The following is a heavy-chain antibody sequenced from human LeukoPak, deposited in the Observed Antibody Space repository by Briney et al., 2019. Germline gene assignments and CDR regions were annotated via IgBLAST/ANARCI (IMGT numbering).Heavy chain of an antibody. V-gene: IGHV1-2*02. Sequence: ASVKVSCKASGYTFTGYYMQWVRQAPGQGLEWMGWINPNSGGTKYAQKFQGRVTMTRDTSITTAYLELTSLRSDDTAVYYCARDVRPSSVAVAVDAFDIWGQGTMVAVSS. CDR3: ARDVRPSSVAVAVDAFDI. D-gene: IGHD6-19*01. CDR2: INPNSGGT. CDR1: GYTFTGYY. J-gene: IGHJ3*02.